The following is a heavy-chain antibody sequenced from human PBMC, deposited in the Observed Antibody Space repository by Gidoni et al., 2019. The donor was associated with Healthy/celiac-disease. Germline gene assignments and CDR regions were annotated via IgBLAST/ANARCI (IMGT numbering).Heavy chain of an antibody. CDR3: AKDLEYFPSPPGYSSGWYGGHYFDY. Sequence: EVQLLESGGGLVQPGFPFSSYAMSWVRQPPGKGLEWVSAISGSGGSTYYADSVKGRFTISRDNSKNTLYLQMNSLRAEDTAVYYCAKDLEYFPSPPGYSSGWYGGHYFDYWGQGTLVTVSS. D-gene: IGHD6-19*01. V-gene: IGHV3-23*01. J-gene: IGHJ4*02. CDR1: FPFSSYA. CDR2: ISGSGGST.